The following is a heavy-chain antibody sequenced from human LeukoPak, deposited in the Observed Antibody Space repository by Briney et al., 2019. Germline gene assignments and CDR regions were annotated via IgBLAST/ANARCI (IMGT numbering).Heavy chain of an antibody. V-gene: IGHV3-23*01. Sequence: PGGSLRLSCAASGFTFSSYAMSWVRQAPGKGLEWVSTISGSGGSTYYADSVKGRFTISRDNSKNTLYLQMNSLRAEDTAVYYCAKDHSSPDYYYYYYYMDVWGKGTTVTVSS. CDR1: GFTFSSYA. CDR3: AKDHSSPDYYYYYYYMDV. CDR2: ISGSGGST. D-gene: IGHD6-13*01. J-gene: IGHJ6*03.